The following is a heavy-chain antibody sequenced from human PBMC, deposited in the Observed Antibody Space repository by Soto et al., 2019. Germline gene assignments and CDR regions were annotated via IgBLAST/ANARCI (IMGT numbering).Heavy chain of an antibody. Sequence: QVQLVESGGGVVQPGRSLRLSCAASGFTFSSYAMHWVRQAPGKGLEWVAVISYDGSNKYYADSVKGRFTIYRDNSKNTLYLKMNSLRAEDTAVYYCARDLRHSYGYLEVDDYWGQGTLVTVSS. V-gene: IGHV3-30-3*01. CDR2: ISYDGSNK. D-gene: IGHD5-18*01. CDR3: ARDLRHSYGYLEVDDY. J-gene: IGHJ4*02. CDR1: GFTFSSYA.